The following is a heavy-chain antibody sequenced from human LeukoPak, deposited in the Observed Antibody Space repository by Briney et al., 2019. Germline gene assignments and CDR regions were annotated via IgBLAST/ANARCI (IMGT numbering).Heavy chain of an antibody. D-gene: IGHD3-16*01. J-gene: IGHJ4*02. CDR3: ARVGGHDYVMGY. Sequence: EASVTVCCKASGYTFTSYGISWVRQGPGQGLEWMGWISAYNGNTNYAQKLQGRVTMTTDTSTSTAYMELRSLRSDDTAVYYCARVGGHDYVMGYWGQGTLVTVSS. V-gene: IGHV1-18*01. CDR1: GYTFTSYG. CDR2: ISAYNGNT.